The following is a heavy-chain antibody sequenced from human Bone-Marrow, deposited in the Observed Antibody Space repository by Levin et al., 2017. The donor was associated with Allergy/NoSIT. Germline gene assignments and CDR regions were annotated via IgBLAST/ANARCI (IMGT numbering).Heavy chain of an antibody. J-gene: IGHJ3*01. D-gene: IGHD2-8*01. CDR3: ARTKFQGPVGPDAFDV. CDR1: GYTFSSFG. Sequence: ASVKVSCKASGYTFSSFGINWLRQAPGQGLEWLGWVSGFNGNTKYSQKFQGRVTMTTDTSTTTAYMELGGLRSGDTAIYYCARTKFQGPVGPDAFDVWGQGTFVTVSS. CDR2: VSGFNGNT. V-gene: IGHV1-18*01.